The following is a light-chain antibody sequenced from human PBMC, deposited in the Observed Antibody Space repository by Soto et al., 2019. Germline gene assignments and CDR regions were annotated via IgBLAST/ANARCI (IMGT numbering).Light chain of an antibody. J-gene: IGKJ2*01. CDR3: RQYNNSPPT. CDR2: GAS. Sequence: ELAMTQSPATLSSSAGSRVTLSCRASQSVSTDLAWYQQKPGQAPRLLIVGASTRATGIPARFIASGSGTEFTLTLNSLQSEDFAIYTCRQYNNSPPTFGQGTQLDIK. V-gene: IGKV3D-15*01. CDR1: QSVSTD.